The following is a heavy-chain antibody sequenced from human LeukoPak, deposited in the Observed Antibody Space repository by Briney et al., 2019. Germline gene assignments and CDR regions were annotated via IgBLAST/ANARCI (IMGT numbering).Heavy chain of an antibody. CDR2: INHSGST. CDR3: ARRRPRRAAAGTIDY. Sequence: PSETLSLTCAVYGGSFSGYYWSWIRQPPGKGLEWIGEINHSGSTNYNPSLKSRVTISVDTSKNQFSLKLSSVTAADTAAYYCARRRPRRAAAGTIDYWGQGTLVTVSS. V-gene: IGHV4-34*01. J-gene: IGHJ4*02. CDR1: GGSFSGYY. D-gene: IGHD6-13*01.